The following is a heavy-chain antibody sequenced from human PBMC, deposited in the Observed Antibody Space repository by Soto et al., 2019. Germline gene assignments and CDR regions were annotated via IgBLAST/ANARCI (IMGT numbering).Heavy chain of an antibody. J-gene: IGHJ5*02. CDR3: ARGRRFVVRGVIRNNWFDP. CDR2: INHSGST. Sequence: SETLSLTCAVYGGSFSGYYWSWIRQPPGKGLEWIGEINHSGSTNYNPSLKSRVTISVDTSKNQFSLKLSSVTAADTAVYYCARGRRFVVRGVIRNNWFDPWGKGTLVTVSS. D-gene: IGHD3-10*01. V-gene: IGHV4-34*01. CDR1: GGSFSGYY.